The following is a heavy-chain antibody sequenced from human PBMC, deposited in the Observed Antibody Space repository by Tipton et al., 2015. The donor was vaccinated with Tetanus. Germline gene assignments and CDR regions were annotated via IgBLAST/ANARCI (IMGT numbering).Heavy chain of an antibody. CDR1: GFTFNNYA. Sequence: SLRLSCAASGFTFNNYAMAWVRQAPGKGLEWVSGISGSGATTYYEDSVKGRFTISRDNPKNMLYLQMNSLRAEDTAVYYCAKDRAAGGPGASWGQGTLVTVSS. V-gene: IGHV3-23*01. J-gene: IGHJ5*02. D-gene: IGHD6-13*01. CDR3: AKDRAAGGPGAS. CDR2: ISGSGATT.